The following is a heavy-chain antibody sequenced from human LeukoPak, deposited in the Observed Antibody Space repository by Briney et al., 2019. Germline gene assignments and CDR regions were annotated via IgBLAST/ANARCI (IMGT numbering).Heavy chain of an antibody. Sequence: GGSLRLSCAASGFTFSSYAMHWVRQAPGKGLEWVAVISYDGSNKYYADSVKGRFTISRDNSKNTLYLQMNSLRAEDTAVYYCARSVMTGSTTRAFDMWGQGTMVTVSS. CDR2: ISYDGSNK. CDR3: ARSVMTGSTTRAFDM. D-gene: IGHD2/OR15-2a*01. V-gene: IGHV3-30-3*01. CDR1: GFTFSSYA. J-gene: IGHJ3*02.